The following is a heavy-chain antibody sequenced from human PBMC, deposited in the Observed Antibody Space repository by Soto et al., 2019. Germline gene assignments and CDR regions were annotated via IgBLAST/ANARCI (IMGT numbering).Heavy chain of an antibody. CDR3: ARSTGVWEPYYYYYGMDV. D-gene: IGHD3-16*01. J-gene: IGHJ6*02. CDR1: GFIFSSYG. CDR2: IWYDGSIK. V-gene: IGHV3-33*01. Sequence: PGGSLRLSCTASGFIFSSYGMQWVRQAPGKGLEWVAVIWYDGSIKYYADSVKGRFTISRDNSKNTLYLQMHSLSAEDTAEYYCARSTGVWEPYYYYYGMDVWGQGTTVTVSS.